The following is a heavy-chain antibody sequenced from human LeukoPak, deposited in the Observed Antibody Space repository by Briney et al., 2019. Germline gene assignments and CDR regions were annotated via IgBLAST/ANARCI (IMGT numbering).Heavy chain of an antibody. CDR3: ARVALLYYYYYMDV. V-gene: IGHV4-34*01. D-gene: IGHD2/OR15-2a*01. Sequence: SETLSLTCAVYGGSFSGYYWSWIRQPPGKGLEWIGEINHSGSTNYNPSLKSRVTISVDTSKNQFSLKLSSVTAADTAVYYCARVALLYYYYYMDVWGKGTTVTVSS. J-gene: IGHJ6*03. CDR1: GGSFSGYY. CDR2: INHSGST.